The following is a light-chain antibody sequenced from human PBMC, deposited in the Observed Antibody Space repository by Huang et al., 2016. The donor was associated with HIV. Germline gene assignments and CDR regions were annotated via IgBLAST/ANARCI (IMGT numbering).Light chain of an antibody. CDR3: QQRSNSFLT. J-gene: IGKJ4*01. CDR2: DAS. CDR1: QRGSSY. V-gene: IGKV3-11*01. Sequence: EIVLTQSPATLSLSPGERATLSCRASQRGSSYLAWYQQKPGQAPRLLIYDASNRATGIPARFSGSGSGTDFTLTISSLEPEDFAVYYCQQRSNSFLTFGGGTKVEIK.